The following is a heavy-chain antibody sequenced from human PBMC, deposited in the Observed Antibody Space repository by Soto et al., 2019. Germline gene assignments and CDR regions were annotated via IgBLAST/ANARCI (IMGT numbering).Heavy chain of an antibody. CDR1: GFSFSIFW. CDR2: INGGGSSA. V-gene: IGHV3-74*01. D-gene: IGHD5-12*01. Sequence: EVQLVESGGDLVQPGGSLRLSCAASGFSFSIFWMHWVRQAPGKGLVWVSSINGGGSSADYADSVKGRFTFSRDNAKNTVYLQMNSPRAEDTAVYYCTRGGGYSGYDPFDYWGQGTLVTVSS. CDR3: TRGGGYSGYDPFDY. J-gene: IGHJ4*02.